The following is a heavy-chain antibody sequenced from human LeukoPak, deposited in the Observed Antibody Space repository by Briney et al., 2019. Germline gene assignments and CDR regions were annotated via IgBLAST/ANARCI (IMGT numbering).Heavy chain of an antibody. V-gene: IGHV4-39*07. Sequence: KASETLSLTCTVSGGSISSYYWGWIRQPPGKGLEWIGSIYYSGSTYYNPSLKSRVTISVDTSKNQFSLKLSSVTAADTAVYYCAREHDILTGYYTNPLGYWGQGTLVTVSS. CDR2: IYYSGST. D-gene: IGHD3-9*01. CDR3: AREHDILTGYYTNPLGY. CDR1: GGSISSYY. J-gene: IGHJ4*02.